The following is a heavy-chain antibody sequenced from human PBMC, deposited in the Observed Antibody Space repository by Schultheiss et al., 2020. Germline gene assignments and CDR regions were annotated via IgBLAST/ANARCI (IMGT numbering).Heavy chain of an antibody. CDR2: IYYSGST. Sequence: SETLSLTCTVSGGSINIGGYYWNWIRQHPGKGLEWIGYIYYSGSTYYNPSLKSRVIISVDTSKNQFSLKLSSVTAADTAVYYCARHDYGGAQAEYFQHWGQGTLVTVSS. CDR3: ARHDYGGAQAEYFQH. D-gene: IGHD4-23*01. CDR1: GGSINIGGYY. V-gene: IGHV4-31*03. J-gene: IGHJ1*01.